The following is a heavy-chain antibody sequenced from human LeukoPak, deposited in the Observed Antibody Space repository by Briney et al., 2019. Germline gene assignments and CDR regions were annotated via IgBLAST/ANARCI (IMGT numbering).Heavy chain of an antibody. Sequence: PSETLSHTCTVSGGSISSYYWSWVRQPPGEGREWSGYIYYSGSTKYNPSLKSRVTISVDPSKKQFSLKLSSVTAPDTAVYYCARDSNRRFDYWGQGTLVTVSS. V-gene: IGHV4-59*01. CDR3: ARDSNRRFDY. CDR1: GGSISSYY. CDR2: IYYSGST. J-gene: IGHJ4*02.